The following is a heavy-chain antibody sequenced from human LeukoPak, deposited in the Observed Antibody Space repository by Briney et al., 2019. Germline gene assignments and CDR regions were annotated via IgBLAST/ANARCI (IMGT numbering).Heavy chain of an antibody. CDR3: AKGYYYDSSGYSDFDY. V-gene: IGHV3-23*01. J-gene: IGHJ4*02. D-gene: IGHD3-22*01. Sequence: GGSLRLSCAASGFTFSSYAMSWVRQAPGKGLEWVSAISGGGGSTYYADSVKGRFTISRDNSKNTLYLQMNSLRAEDTAVYYCAKGYYYDSSGYSDFDYWGQGTLVTVSS. CDR1: GFTFSSYA. CDR2: ISGGGGST.